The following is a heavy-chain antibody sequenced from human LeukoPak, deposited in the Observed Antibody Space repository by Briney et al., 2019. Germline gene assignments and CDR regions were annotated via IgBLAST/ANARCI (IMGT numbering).Heavy chain of an antibody. CDR3: AHLGYDILTGYYN. Sequence: GGSLRLSCAASGFTFSGYTIHWVRQASGKGLEWVGHIRTKANNYATDYDASVKGRFTISRDDSKNTAFLQMNSLKTEDTAVYYCAHLGYDILTGYYNWGQGTLVFVSS. V-gene: IGHV3-73*01. CDR1: GFTFSGYT. D-gene: IGHD3-9*01. J-gene: IGHJ4*02. CDR2: IRTKANNYAT.